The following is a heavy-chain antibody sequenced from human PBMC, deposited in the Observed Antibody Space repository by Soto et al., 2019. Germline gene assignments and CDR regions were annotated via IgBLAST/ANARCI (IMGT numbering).Heavy chain of an antibody. Sequence: QVQLVESGGGVVQPGRSLRLSCAASGFTFSSYGMHWVRQAPGKGLEWVAVIWYDGSNKYYADSVKGRFTISRDNSKNTLYLQMNSLRAEDTAVYYCARTLHRAAPRGQQLVPWIDPWGQGTLVTVSS. V-gene: IGHV3-33*01. D-gene: IGHD6-13*01. CDR1: GFTFSSYG. CDR2: IWYDGSNK. J-gene: IGHJ5*02. CDR3: ARTLHRAAPRGQQLVPWIDP.